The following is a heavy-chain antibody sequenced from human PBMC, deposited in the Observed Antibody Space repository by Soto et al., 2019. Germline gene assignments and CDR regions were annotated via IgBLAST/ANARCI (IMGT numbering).Heavy chain of an antibody. D-gene: IGHD4-17*01. CDR3: AKKCTVTTNYFDY. J-gene: IGHJ4*02. CDR2: IRVSGGST. CDR1: GFTLSSYA. Sequence: EVQLLESGGGLVQPGGSLRLSCAASGFTLSSYAMSWVRQAPGKGLEWVSTIRVSGGSTYSADSVKGRFTISSDNSKNTLYLQMNILRAEDTAVYYCAKKCTVTTNYFDYWGRGTLVTVSS. V-gene: IGHV3-23*01.